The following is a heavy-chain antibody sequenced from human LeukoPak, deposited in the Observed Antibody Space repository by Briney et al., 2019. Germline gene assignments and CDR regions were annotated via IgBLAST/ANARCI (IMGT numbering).Heavy chain of an antibody. CDR1: GGSISSYY. J-gene: IGHJ3*02. Sequence: PSETLSLTCTVSGGSISSYYWSWIRQPPGKGLEWIGYIYYSGSTNYNPSLKSRVTISVDTSKNQFSLKLSSVTAADTAVYYCARDLRYCSGGSCYDAFDIWGQGTMVTVSS. CDR3: ARDLRYCSGGSCYDAFDI. V-gene: IGHV4-59*01. D-gene: IGHD2-15*01. CDR2: IYYSGST.